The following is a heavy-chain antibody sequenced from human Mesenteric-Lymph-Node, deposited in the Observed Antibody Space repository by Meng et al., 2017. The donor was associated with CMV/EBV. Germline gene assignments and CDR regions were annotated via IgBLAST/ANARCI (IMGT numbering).Heavy chain of an antibody. CDR3: AIQELELGDSDNVDY. D-gene: IGHD1-7*01. CDR2: ISYDGSNK. CDR1: VFTFSSYA. J-gene: IGHJ4*02. V-gene: IGHV3-30-3*01. Sequence: SVFTFSSYAMHWVRRAPGKGLEWVAVISYDGSNKYYADSVKGRFTISRDNSKNTLYLQMNSLRAEDTAVYYCAIQELELGDSDNVDYWGQGTLVTVSS.